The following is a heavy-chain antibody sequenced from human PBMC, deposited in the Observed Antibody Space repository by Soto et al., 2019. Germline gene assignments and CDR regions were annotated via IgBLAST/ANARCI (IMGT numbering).Heavy chain of an antibody. CDR2: IIPILGTA. CDR1: GGTFSSYA. D-gene: IGHD3-22*01. J-gene: IGHJ5*02. Sequence: QAQLVQSGAEVKKPGSSVKVSCKASGGTFSSYAVSWVRQAPGQGLEWMGGIIPILGTANYAQNFQGRVTITADESTSTAYMELSSLRSEDTAVYYCARDQLLRDYYDSSGYSPFDPWGQGTLVTVST. V-gene: IGHV1-69*11. CDR3: ARDQLLRDYYDSSGYSPFDP.